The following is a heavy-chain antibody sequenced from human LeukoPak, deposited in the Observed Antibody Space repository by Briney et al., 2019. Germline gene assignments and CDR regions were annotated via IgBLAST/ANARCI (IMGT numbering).Heavy chain of an antibody. V-gene: IGHV3-11*04. D-gene: IGHD2-15*01. J-gene: IGHJ4*02. CDR1: GVTFSDY. CDR2: ISSSGSTI. CDR3: ARDRALGYCSGGSCYSKFLFDY. Sequence: GGSLRLSCAASGVTFSDYMSWIRQAPGKGLEWVSYISSSGSTIYYADSVKGRFTISRDNAKNSLYLQMNSLRAEDTAVYYCARDRALGYCSGGSCYSKFLFDYWGQGTLVTVSS.